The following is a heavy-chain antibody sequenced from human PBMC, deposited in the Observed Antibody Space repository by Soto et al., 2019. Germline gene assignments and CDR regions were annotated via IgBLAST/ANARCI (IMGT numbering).Heavy chain of an antibody. Sequence: SDTLSLTCAVYGAPFSGYYWTSIRQPPGKGLEWIGEINHTGSTKYNPSLKSRVTISLDTSKNQFSLSLRSVTAADTAVYYCARGREIFGAVTPFEYWGQGTQVTVSS. CDR1: GAPFSGYY. D-gene: IGHD3-3*01. CDR3: ARGREIFGAVTPFEY. V-gene: IGHV4-34*01. J-gene: IGHJ4*02. CDR2: INHTGST.